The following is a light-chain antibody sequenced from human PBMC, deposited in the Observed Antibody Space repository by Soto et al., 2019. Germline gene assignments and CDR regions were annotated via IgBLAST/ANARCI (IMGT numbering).Light chain of an antibody. V-gene: IGKV1-33*01. CDR3: QHYDQFPFT. CDR2: DAS. J-gene: IGKJ4*01. Sequence: DIQMTQSPSSLSASVGDRVTITCQASQNIKNYLNWFQQKPGKGPNLLIYDASSLATGVPSRFSGSGSGTDFTLTISSLQTEDIAVYFCQHYDQFPFTFGGGTKVEIK. CDR1: QNIKNY.